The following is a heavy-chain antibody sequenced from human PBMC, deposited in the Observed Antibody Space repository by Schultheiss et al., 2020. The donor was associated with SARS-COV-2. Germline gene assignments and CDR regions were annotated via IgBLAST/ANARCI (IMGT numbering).Heavy chain of an antibody. J-gene: IGHJ4*02. CDR1: GGPISYYY. V-gene: IGHV4-59*12. CDR3: ARGDSTSFDRGWD. Sequence: SQTLSLTCTVSGGPISYYYWSWIRQLPGKGLEWIGYIYYSGSSNYNPSLKSRVTISRDTSKNQFSLKLSSVTAADTAVYYCARGDSTSFDRGWDWGQGTQVTVS. D-gene: IGHD6-6*01. CDR2: IYYSGSS.